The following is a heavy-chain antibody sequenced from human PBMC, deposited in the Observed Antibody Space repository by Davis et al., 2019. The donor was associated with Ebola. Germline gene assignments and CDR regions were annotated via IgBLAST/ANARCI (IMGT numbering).Heavy chain of an antibody. CDR2: IRYDGSNK. J-gene: IGHJ6*02. CDR1: GFTFSSYW. D-gene: IGHD3-16*02. CDR3: AKVLSDLTYYYGMDV. V-gene: IGHV3-30*02. Sequence: GESLKISCAASGFTFSSYWMSWVRQAPGKGLEWVAFIRYDGSNKYYADSVKGRFTISRDNSKNTLYLQMNSLRAEDTAVYYCAKVLSDLTYYYGMDVWGQGTTVTVSS.